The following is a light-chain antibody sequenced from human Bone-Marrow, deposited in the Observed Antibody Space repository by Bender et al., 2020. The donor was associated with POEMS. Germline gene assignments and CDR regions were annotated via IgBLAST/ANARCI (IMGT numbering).Light chain of an antibody. Sequence: QSAVTQPASVSGSPGQSITISCTGTSSDVGGYDFVSWYQQYPGKAPKLIIYDVNTRPSGVSHRFAGSKSGNAASVTIAGLQSDDEADYYWCSFTTHSTCVFGTGTYVTVL. CDR2: DVN. CDR3: CSFTTHSTCV. CDR1: SSDVGGYDF. J-gene: IGLJ1*01. V-gene: IGLV2-14*03.